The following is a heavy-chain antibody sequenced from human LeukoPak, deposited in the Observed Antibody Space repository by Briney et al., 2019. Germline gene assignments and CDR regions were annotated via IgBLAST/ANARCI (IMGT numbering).Heavy chain of an antibody. V-gene: IGHV3-23*01. J-gene: IGHJ4*02. CDR3: AKDTVDSSGYYYPYFDY. CDR1: GFTFSSYA. D-gene: IGHD3-22*01. CDR2: ISGSGGST. Sequence: GGSLRLSRAASGFTFSSYAMSWVRQAPGKGLEWVSAISGSGGSTYYADSVKGRFTISRDNSKNTLYLQMNSLRAEDTAVYYCAKDTVDSSGYYYPYFDYWGQGTLVTVSS.